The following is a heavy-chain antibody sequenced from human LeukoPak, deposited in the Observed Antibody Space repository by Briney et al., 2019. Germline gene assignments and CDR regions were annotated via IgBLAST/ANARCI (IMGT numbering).Heavy chain of an antibody. Sequence: SVKVSCKASGGTFSSYAISWVRQAPGQGLEWMGRIIPILGIANYAQKFQGRVTITADKSTSTAYMELSSLKSEDTAVYYCASTPSSGWWPRFDYWGQGTLVTVSS. CDR1: GGTFSSYA. CDR2: IIPILGIA. CDR3: ASTPSSGWWPRFDY. D-gene: IGHD6-19*01. J-gene: IGHJ4*02. V-gene: IGHV1-69*04.